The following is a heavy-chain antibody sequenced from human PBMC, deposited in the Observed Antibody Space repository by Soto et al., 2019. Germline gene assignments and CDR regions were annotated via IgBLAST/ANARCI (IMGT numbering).Heavy chain of an antibody. D-gene: IGHD3-22*01. CDR3: TTDEEVYYYDSSGYFLIDY. J-gene: IGHJ4*02. CDR1: GFTFSNAW. V-gene: IGHV3-15*07. Sequence: GGSLRLSCAASGFTFSNAWMNWVRQAPGKGLEWVGRIKSKTDGGTTDYAAPVKGRFTISRDDSKNTLYLQMNSLKTEDTAVYYCTTDEEVYYYDSSGYFLIDYWGQGTLVTVSS. CDR2: IKSKTDGGTT.